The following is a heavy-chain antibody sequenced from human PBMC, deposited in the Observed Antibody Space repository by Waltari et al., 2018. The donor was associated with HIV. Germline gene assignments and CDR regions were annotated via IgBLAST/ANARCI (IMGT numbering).Heavy chain of an antibody. CDR2: ISGSGGST. D-gene: IGHD4-17*01. J-gene: IGHJ5*02. Sequence: EVPLLEPGGGLVQPGGSLRLSCPASGFTFSSYAMSWLRQAPGKGLARVSGISGSGGSTYYADSVKGRFTISRDNSKNTLYLQMNSLRAEDTAVYYCAKPTLTTVTLNWFDPWGQGTLVTVSS. CDR3: AKPTLTTVTLNWFDP. V-gene: IGHV3-23*01. CDR1: GFTFSSYA.